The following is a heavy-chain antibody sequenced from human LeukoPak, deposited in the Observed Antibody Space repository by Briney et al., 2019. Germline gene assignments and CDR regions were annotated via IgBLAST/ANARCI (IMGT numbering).Heavy chain of an antibody. CDR3: AREISMDNKATWEWAPHWFDP. CDR2: ISAYNGNT. J-gene: IGHJ5*02. D-gene: IGHD3-3*01. V-gene: IGHV1-18*01. Sequence: GASVKVSCKASGYTFTSYDINWVRQAPGQGLEWMGWISAYNGNTNYAQKLQGRVTMTTDTSTSTAYMELRSLRSDDTAVYYCAREISMDNKATWEWAPHWFDPWGQGTLVTVSS. CDR1: GYTFTSYD.